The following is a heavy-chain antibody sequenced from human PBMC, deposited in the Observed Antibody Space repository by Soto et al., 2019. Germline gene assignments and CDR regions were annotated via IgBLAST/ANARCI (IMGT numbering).Heavy chain of an antibody. J-gene: IGHJ6*04. CDR2: ISAYNGNT. D-gene: IGHD1-26*01. Sequence: ASVKVSCKASGYTFTSYGISWVRQAPGQGLEWMGWISAYNGNTNYAQKLQGRVTMTTDTSTSTAYMELRSLRSDDTAVYYCARGPMVGATYYYYYGMDVWGKGTRVTVPS. V-gene: IGHV1-18*01. CDR3: ARGPMVGATYYYYYGMDV. CDR1: GYTFTSYG.